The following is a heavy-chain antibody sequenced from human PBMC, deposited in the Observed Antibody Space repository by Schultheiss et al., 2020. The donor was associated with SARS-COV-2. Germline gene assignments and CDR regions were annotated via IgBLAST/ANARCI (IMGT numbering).Heavy chain of an antibody. CDR2: IYYSGST. D-gene: IGHD3-3*01. CDR3: ARDRDDFWTEGYYGMDV. V-gene: IGHV4-31*03. CDR1: GGSISSGGYY. Sequence: SETLSLTCTVSGGSISSGGYYWSWIHQHPGKGLEWIGYIYYSGSTYYNPSLKSRVTISVDTSKNQFSLKLSSVTAADTAVYYCARDRDDFWTEGYYGMDVWGQGTTVTVSS. J-gene: IGHJ6*02.